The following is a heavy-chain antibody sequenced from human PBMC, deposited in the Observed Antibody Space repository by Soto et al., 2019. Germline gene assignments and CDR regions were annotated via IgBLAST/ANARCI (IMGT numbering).Heavy chain of an antibody. CDR3: ARVRRNDASDYYGMDV. V-gene: IGHV3-48*02. CDR2: ISSGSTTI. Sequence: GGSLRLSCAASGFSFSTSTMNWVRQAPGKGLEWVSYISSGSTTIYYADSVKDRFTISRDNGKNSLYLHMNSLRDEDTAVYYCARVRRNDASDYYGMDVWGQGTTVTVSS. D-gene: IGHD3-16*01. CDR1: GFSFSTST. J-gene: IGHJ6*02.